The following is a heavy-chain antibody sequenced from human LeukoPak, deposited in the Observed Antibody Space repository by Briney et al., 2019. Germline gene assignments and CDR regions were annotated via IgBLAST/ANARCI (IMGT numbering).Heavy chain of an antibody. J-gene: IGHJ4*02. CDR1: NGSISSYY. V-gene: IGHV4-59*08. Sequence: PSETLSLTCTVSNGSISSYYWSWIRQPPGKGLEWIGYIYYSGSTNYNPSLKSRVTISVDTSKNQFSLKLSSVTAADTAVCYCARGVGLWFGELLPHAKQFDYWGQGTLVTVSS. CDR3: ARGVGLWFGELLPHAKQFDY. CDR2: IYYSGST. D-gene: IGHD3-10*01.